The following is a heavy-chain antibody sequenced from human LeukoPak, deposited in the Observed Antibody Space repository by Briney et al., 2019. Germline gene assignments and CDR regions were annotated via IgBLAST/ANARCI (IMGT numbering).Heavy chain of an antibody. CDR2: IFYCGST. CDR1: GGSFSNYY. V-gene: IGHV4-59*08. Sequence: SETLSLTCTVSGGSFSNYYWTWIPQPPGKELEWIGYIFYCGSTNYNPSLKSRVTMSVDTSKKQYSLKLSSVTAADTAVYYCASHRYSGSYYDDYWGQGTLVAVSS. CDR3: ASHRYSGSYYDDY. D-gene: IGHD1-26*01. J-gene: IGHJ4*02.